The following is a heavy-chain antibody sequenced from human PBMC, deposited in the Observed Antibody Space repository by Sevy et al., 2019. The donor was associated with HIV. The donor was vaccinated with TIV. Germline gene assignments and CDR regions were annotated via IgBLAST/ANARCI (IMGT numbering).Heavy chain of an antibody. V-gene: IGHV1-2*02. D-gene: IGHD3-10*01. Sequence: ASVKVSCKASGYTFTGYYMHWVRQAPGLGLEWMGWINPNSGGTKYAQKFQGRVTMTRDTSISTAYMELSRLKSDDTAVYYCTRGPRGFSGSDLAYWGQGTLVTVSS. CDR1: GYTFTGYY. CDR2: INPNSGGT. J-gene: IGHJ4*02. CDR3: TRGPRGFSGSDLAY.